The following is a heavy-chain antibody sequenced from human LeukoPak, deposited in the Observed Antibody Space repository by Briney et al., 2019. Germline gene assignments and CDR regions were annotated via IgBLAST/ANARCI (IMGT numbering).Heavy chain of an antibody. CDR2: IYPADSDT. Sequence: GESLKISCKGSGYSFASHCIAWVRQMPGQGLEWVGIIYPADSDTKYSPSFQGQVTISVDKSISTAYLQWGSLKASDTAMYYCARQAVGDYDYWGQGTLVTVSS. D-gene: IGHD6-13*01. J-gene: IGHJ4*02. CDR3: ARQAVGDYDY. V-gene: IGHV5-51*01. CDR1: GYSFASHC.